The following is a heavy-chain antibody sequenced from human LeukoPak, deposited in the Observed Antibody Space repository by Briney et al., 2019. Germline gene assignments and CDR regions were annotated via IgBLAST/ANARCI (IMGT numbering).Heavy chain of an antibody. CDR3: ARSPLLWFGSLCYYFDY. D-gene: IGHD3-10*01. Sequence: SETLSLTCAVYGGSFSGYYWSWIRQPPGKGLEWIGEINHSGSTNYNPSLKSRVTISVDTSKNQFSLKLSSVTAADTAVYYCARSPLLWFGSLCYYFDYWGQGTLVTVSS. J-gene: IGHJ4*02. CDR1: GGSFSGYY. CDR2: INHSGST. V-gene: IGHV4-34*01.